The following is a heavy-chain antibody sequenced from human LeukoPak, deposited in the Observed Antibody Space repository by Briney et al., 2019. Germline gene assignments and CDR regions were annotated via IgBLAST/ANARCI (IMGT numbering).Heavy chain of an antibody. D-gene: IGHD1-26*01. CDR1: GFTFSSYG. CDR3: VGWELLNPPGYFDY. V-gene: IGHV3-64D*09. CDR2: ISSNGGST. J-gene: IGHJ4*02. Sequence: PGGSLRLSCAASGFTFSSYGMHWVRQAPGKGLEYVSAISSNGGSTYYADSVKGRFTISRDNSKNTLYLQMSSLRAEDTAVYYCVGWELLNPPGYFDYWGQGTLVTVSS.